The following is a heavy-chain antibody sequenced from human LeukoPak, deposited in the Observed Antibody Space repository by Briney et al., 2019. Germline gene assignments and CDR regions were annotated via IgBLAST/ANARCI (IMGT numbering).Heavy chain of an antibody. J-gene: IGHJ4*02. V-gene: IGHV3-21*01. Sequence: GGSLRLSCAASGFTFSSYSMNWVRQAPGKGPEWVSSISSSSSYIYYADSVKGRFTISRDNAKNSLYLQMNSLRAEDTAVYYCARGGSWYYFDYWGQGTLVTVSS. CDR2: ISSSSSYI. D-gene: IGHD2-15*01. CDR1: GFTFSSYS. CDR3: ARGGSWYYFDY.